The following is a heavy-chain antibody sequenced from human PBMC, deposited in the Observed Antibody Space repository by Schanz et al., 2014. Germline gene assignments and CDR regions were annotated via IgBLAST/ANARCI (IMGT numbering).Heavy chain of an antibody. D-gene: IGHD2-2*01. Sequence: QVQLQESGPGLVKPSETLSLTCSVSGGSISSYYWSWIRQPAGKGLEWIGRFYSSGSTNYNPSLQRRVTMSIDTSKNQFSLKLSSVTAADTAVYYCAREKVDIVVIPGARRNYYYSGMDVWGQGTTVTVSS. V-gene: IGHV4-4*07. CDR2: FYSSGST. CDR1: GGSISSYY. CDR3: AREKVDIVVIPGARRNYYYSGMDV. J-gene: IGHJ6*02.